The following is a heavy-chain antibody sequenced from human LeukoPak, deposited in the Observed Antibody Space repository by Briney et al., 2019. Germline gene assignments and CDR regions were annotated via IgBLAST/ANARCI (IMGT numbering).Heavy chain of an antibody. Sequence: SETLSLTCTVSGGSISSYYWGWIRQPPGKGLEWIGYIYYSGSTNYNPSLKSRVTISVDTSNNQFSLKLSSVTAADTAVYYCARELVAPGHAFDIWGQGTMVTVSS. D-gene: IGHD5-12*01. CDR3: ARELVAPGHAFDI. J-gene: IGHJ3*02. V-gene: IGHV4-59*01. CDR1: GGSISSYY. CDR2: IYYSGST.